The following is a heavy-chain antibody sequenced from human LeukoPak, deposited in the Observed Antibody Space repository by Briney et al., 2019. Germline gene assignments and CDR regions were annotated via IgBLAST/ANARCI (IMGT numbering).Heavy chain of an antibody. J-gene: IGHJ6*02. Sequence: SVKVSCKASGGTFSSYAISWVRQAPGQGLEWMGRIIPILGIANYAQKFQGRVTITADKSTSTAYMELSSLRSEDTAVYYCARGQGQWLVPYYYGMDVWGQGTTVTVSS. CDR2: IIPILGIA. V-gene: IGHV1-69*04. CDR3: ARGQGQWLVPYYYGMDV. CDR1: GGTFSSYA. D-gene: IGHD6-19*01.